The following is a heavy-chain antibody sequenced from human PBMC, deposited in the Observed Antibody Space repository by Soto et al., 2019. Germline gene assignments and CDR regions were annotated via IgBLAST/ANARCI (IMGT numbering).Heavy chain of an antibody. CDR2: ISAHNGNT. CDR3: ARGRYGDY. CDR1: GYTFTSYG. Sequence: QVHLVQSGAEVKKPGASVKVSCKASGYTFTSYGITWVRQAPGQGLEWMGWISAHNGNTDYAQKLQGRVIVTRDTSTSTAYMGLRSLRSDDKAVYYCARGRYGDYWGQGALVTVSS. V-gene: IGHV1-18*01. D-gene: IGHD1-1*01. J-gene: IGHJ4*02.